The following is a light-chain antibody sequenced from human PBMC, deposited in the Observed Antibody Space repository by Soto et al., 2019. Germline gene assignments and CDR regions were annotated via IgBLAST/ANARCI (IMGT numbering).Light chain of an antibody. CDR2: NSN. V-gene: IGLV1-44*01. J-gene: IGLJ1*01. CDR1: RSDIGSNF. Sequence: QSVLSQPPSASFTPGQTVIISCSGSRSDIGSNFVNWYQHLPGTAPKLLIYNSNQRPSGVPDRFSGSKSGTSASLAISGLQSEDEADYYCAAWDDSLTGPVFGTGTKVNV. CDR3: AAWDDSLTGPV.